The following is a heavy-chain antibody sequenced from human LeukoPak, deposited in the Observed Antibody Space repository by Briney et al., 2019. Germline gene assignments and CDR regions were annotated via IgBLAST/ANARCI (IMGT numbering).Heavy chain of an antibody. J-gene: IGHJ4*02. Sequence: ASVKVSCKASGYTFTSYAMNWVRQAPGQGLEWMGWINTNTGNPTYAQGFTGRFVFSLDTSVSTAYLQISSLKAEDTAVYYCARTYYGSGSYHGDYWGQGTLVTVSS. D-gene: IGHD3-10*01. CDR1: GYTFTSYA. CDR2: INTNTGNP. CDR3: ARTYYGSGSYHGDY. V-gene: IGHV7-4-1*02.